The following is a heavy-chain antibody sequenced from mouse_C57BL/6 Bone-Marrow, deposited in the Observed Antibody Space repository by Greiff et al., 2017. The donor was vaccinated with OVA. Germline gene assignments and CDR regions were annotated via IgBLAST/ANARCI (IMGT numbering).Heavy chain of an antibody. J-gene: IGHJ2*01. CDR1: GFTFSSYG. CDR2: ISSGGSYT. CDR3: AGGEDY. Sequence: EVKLVESGGDLVKPGGSLKLSCAASGFTFSSYGMSWVRQTPDKRLEWVANISSGGSYTYYPDSVKGRFTISRDNAKNTLYLQMSSLKSEDTAMYYCAGGEDYWGQGTTLTVSS. V-gene: IGHV5-6*01.